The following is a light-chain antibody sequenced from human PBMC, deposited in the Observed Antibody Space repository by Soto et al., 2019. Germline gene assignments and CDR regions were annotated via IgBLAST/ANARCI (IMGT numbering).Light chain of an antibody. CDR2: AAS. Sequence: DIQMTHSPSALSASVGDRGTITCRASQSIGKYLSWFQQTAGNPPKLLIYAASGLQSGVPSRFSGSGSGTDFTLTIHTLQREDFATYYCQQTYNPPLTFGGGTKVDIK. J-gene: IGKJ4*01. CDR3: QQTYNPPLT. V-gene: IGKV1-39*01. CDR1: QSIGKY.